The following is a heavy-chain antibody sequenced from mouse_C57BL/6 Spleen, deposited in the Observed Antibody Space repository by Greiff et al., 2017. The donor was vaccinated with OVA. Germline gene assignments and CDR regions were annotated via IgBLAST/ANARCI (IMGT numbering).Heavy chain of an antibody. V-gene: IGHV5-4*01. J-gene: IGHJ1*03. D-gene: IGHD1-1*01. CDR2: ISDGGSYT. Sequence: EVHLVESGGGLAKPGGSLKLSCAASGFTFSSYAMSWVRQTPEKRLEWVATISDGGSYTYYPDNVKGRFTISRDNAKNNLYLQMSHLKSEDTAMYYCARERDYYGSSYFDVWGTGTTVTVSS. CDR1: GFTFSSYA. CDR3: ARERDYYGSSYFDV.